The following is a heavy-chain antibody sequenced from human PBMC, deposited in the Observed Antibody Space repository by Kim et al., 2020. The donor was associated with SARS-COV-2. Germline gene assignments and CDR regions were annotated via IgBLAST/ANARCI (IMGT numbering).Heavy chain of an antibody. J-gene: IGHJ3*02. Sequence: SETLSLTCTVSGGSISSSSYYWGWIRQPPGKGLEWIGSIYYSGSTYYNPSLKSRVTISVDTSKNQFSLKLSSVTAADTAVYYCARYETGYYRDDAFDIWG. V-gene: IGHV4-39*01. D-gene: IGHD3-9*01. CDR3: ARYETGYYRDDAFDI. CDR2: IYYSGST. CDR1: GGSISSSSYY.